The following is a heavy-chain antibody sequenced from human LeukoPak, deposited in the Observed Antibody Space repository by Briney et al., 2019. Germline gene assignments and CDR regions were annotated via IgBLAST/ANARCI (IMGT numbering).Heavy chain of an antibody. Sequence: SETLSLTCTVSGDSISTYYWSRIRQPPGKGLEWIAYIYYSGSTNYNPSLKSRVTISVDTSKNQFSLKLSSVTAADTAVYYCAKSFYGSGSYYNWFDPWGQGTLVTVSS. V-gene: IGHV4-59*12. D-gene: IGHD3-10*01. J-gene: IGHJ5*02. CDR2: IYYSGST. CDR3: AKSFYGSGSYYNWFDP. CDR1: GDSISTYY.